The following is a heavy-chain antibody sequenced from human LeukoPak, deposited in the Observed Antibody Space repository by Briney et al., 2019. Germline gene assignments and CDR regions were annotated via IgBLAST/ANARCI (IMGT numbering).Heavy chain of an antibody. CDR3: ATSSPRNYFDH. D-gene: IGHD1-14*01. V-gene: IGHV3-33*08. Sequence: PGGSLRLSCAASGFTFSSYWMSWVRQSPGRGLEWVAVIWYDGSQRYYADSVKGRFTISRDDSQNTIYLQMDSLRAEDTAVYYCATSSPRNYFDHWGQGTLVTVSS. CDR1: GFTFSSYW. J-gene: IGHJ4*02. CDR2: IWYDGSQR.